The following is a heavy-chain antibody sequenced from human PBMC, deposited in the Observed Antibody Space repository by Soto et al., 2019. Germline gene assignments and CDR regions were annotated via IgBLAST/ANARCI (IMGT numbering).Heavy chain of an antibody. Sequence: PXGSLRLSCASSVFTFSSYGMHCVRHAPGKGLEWVAVISYDGSNKYYADSVKGRFTISRDNSKNTLYLQMNSLRAEDTAVYYCSNLVGSGYQYFDYGGQGTRGTV. CDR3: SNLVGSGYQYFDY. J-gene: IGHJ4*02. V-gene: IGHV3-30*18. CDR2: ISYDGSNK. CDR1: VFTFSSYG. D-gene: IGHD3-3*01.